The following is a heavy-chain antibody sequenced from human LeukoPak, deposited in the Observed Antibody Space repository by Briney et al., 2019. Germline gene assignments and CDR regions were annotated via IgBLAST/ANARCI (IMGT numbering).Heavy chain of an antibody. Sequence: SETLSLTCTVSGGSISSSNWWSWVRQPPGKGLEWIGEIYHSGNTNYNPSLKSRVTISVDKSKNQVSLKLSSVTAAVTAVYYCARVFGSGGPYFFDYWGQGTLVPVPS. CDR3: ARVFGSGGPYFFDY. V-gene: IGHV4-4*02. CDR2: IYHSGNT. CDR1: GGSISSSNW. J-gene: IGHJ4*02. D-gene: IGHD6-19*01.